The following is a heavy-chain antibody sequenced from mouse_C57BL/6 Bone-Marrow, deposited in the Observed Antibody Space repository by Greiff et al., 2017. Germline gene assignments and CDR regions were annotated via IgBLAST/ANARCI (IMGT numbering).Heavy chain of an antibody. CDR1: GFNIKDDY. J-gene: IGHJ2*01. V-gene: IGHV14-4*01. Sequence: VQLQQSGAELVRPGASVKLSCTASGFNIKDDYMHWVKQRPEQGLEWIGWIDPENGDTEYASKFQGKATITADTSSNTAYLQLSSLTSEDTAVYYCTTIRVTTVVADYWGQGTTLPVSS. D-gene: IGHD1-1*01. CDR2: IDPENGDT. CDR3: TTIRVTTVVADY.